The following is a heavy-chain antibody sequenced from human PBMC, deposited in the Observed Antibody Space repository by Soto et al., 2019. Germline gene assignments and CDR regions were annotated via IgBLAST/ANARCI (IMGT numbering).Heavy chain of an antibody. J-gene: IGHJ4*02. Sequence: PGGSLRLSCAASGFTFSSYGMHWVRQAPGKGLEWVAVIWYDGSNKYYADSVKGRFTISRDNSKNTLYLQMNSLTVADTAVYYCTAFSWGTYRVDYWGRGTQVTVSS. D-gene: IGHD3-16*02. CDR1: GFTFSSYG. CDR2: IWYDGSNK. CDR3: TAFSWGTYRVDY. V-gene: IGHV3-33*01.